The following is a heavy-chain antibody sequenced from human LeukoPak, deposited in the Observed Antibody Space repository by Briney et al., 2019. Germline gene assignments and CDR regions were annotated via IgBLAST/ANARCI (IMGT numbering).Heavy chain of an antibody. CDR3: ARDKGDYLDY. V-gene: IGHV3-33*01. CDR1: GFTFSRYA. CDR2: IWYDGSGK. Sequence: GGSLRLSCAASGFTFSRYAMHRVRQAPGKGLEWVAVIWYDGSGKSYPDSVKGRFTISRDNSKNTLYLQMNGLRAEDTAVYFCARDKGDYLDYWGQGTLVTVSS. J-gene: IGHJ4*02.